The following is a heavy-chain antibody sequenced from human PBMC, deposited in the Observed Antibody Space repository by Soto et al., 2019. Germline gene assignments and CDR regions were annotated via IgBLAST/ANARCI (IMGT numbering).Heavy chain of an antibody. CDR3: ARDRSGSYYYYYGMDV. Sequence: ASVKVSCKASGYSFINYYMHWVRQAPGQGFEWMGRISPKSGGTNYAQKFQGWVTMTRDTSISTAYMELSRLRSDDTAVYYCARDRSGSYYYYYGMDVWGQGTTVTVSS. CDR1: GYSFINYY. J-gene: IGHJ6*02. V-gene: IGHV1-2*04. CDR2: ISPKSGGT. D-gene: IGHD1-26*01.